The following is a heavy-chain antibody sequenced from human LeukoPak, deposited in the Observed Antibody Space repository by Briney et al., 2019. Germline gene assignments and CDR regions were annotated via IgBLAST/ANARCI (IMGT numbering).Heavy chain of an antibody. V-gene: IGHV4-34*01. CDR2: INHSGST. J-gene: IGHJ4*02. Sequence: GSLRLSCAASGFTSTNTWMTWVRQPPGKGLEWIGEINHSGSTNYNPSLKSRVTMSVDTSKNQFSLKLSSVTAADTAVYYCARWGNVAAAVGLENYYFDYWGQGTLVTVSS. CDR1: GFTSTNTW. CDR3: ARWGNVAAAVGLENYYFDY. D-gene: IGHD2-15*01.